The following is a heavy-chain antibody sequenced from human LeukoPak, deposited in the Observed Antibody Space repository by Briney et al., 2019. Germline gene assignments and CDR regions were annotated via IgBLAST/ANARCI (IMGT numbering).Heavy chain of an antibody. V-gene: IGHV4-4*09. Sequence: PETLSLTRTLSLGSPSSYYRSWIRQPPGKRLEWIGYIYTSGSTNYNPSLKSRVTISVDTSTHQISLKPSSVTAAHTPVYYCARHSGRYFDFLTGYCHYGRQGTVVSV. J-gene: IGHJ4*02. CDR1: LGSPSSYY. CDR2: IYTSGST. CDR3: ARHSGRYFDFLTGYCHY. D-gene: IGHD3-9*01.